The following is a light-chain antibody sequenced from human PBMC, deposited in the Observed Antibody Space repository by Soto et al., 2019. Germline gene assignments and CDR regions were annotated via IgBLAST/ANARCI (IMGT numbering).Light chain of an antibody. V-gene: IGKV1-27*01. J-gene: IGKJ3*01. CDR2: GAS. CDR3: QKHDSPPFT. Sequence: DILMTQSPSCLSASVGDRVTLTCRASQGISNYLAWYHQKPGQVPKLLINGASTLQSGVPSRFSGGGTGTDFAVTISSLQPEDVAIYYCQKHDSPPFTFGPGTKVEVK. CDR1: QGISNY.